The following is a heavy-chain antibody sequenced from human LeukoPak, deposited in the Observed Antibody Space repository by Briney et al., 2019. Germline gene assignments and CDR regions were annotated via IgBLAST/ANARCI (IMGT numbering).Heavy chain of an antibody. Sequence: GGSLRLSCVASGFSFSGYEMTWVRQAPGRWLEWVSHISNSGGTIYYADSVKGRFTISRDNAKNSLYLQMNSLRAEDTATYYCARGKSMVVIGCFYPWGQGTLVTVSS. V-gene: IGHV3-48*03. CDR1: GFSFSGYE. J-gene: IGHJ5*02. D-gene: IGHD2-21*01. CDR3: ARGKSMVVIGCFYP. CDR2: ISNSGGTI.